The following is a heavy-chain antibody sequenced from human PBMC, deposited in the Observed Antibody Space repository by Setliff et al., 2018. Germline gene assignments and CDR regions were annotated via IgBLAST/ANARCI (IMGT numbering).Heavy chain of an antibody. CDR3: VREGVDSRSSTDYRYYMDV. V-gene: IGHV1-69*05. J-gene: IGHJ6*03. Sequence: GASVKVSCKASGGTFNNYGVTWVRQAPGQGLEWMGGTIPFFGTTNYAQKFQGRVTITTYESTSTAYMELSSLRSEDTAVYYCVREGVDSRSSTDYRYYMDVWGKGTTVTVSS. CDR1: GGTFNNYG. D-gene: IGHD3-22*01. CDR2: TIPFFGTT.